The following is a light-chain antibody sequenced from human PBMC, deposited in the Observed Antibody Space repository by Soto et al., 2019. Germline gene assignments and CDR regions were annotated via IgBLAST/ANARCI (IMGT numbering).Light chain of an antibody. Sequence: DILMTQSPDSPAVSLGERVTISCKSSQSAFFSFNSKNYLAWYQQKPGQTPKLLIYWASTRESGVPDRFHGSGSGTDFTLTVSSLQAEDVAVYYCHQYYSSPYTFGQGTKLEI. V-gene: IGKV4-1*01. CDR2: WAS. CDR1: QSAFFSFNSKNY. J-gene: IGKJ2*01. CDR3: HQYYSSPYT.